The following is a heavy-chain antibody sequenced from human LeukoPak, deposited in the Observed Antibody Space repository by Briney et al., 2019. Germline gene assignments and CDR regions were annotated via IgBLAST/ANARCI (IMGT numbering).Heavy chain of an antibody. CDR2: IYPGDSGP. CDR1: GYRFTSYC. V-gene: IGHV5-51*01. CDR3: GMGGDGPPPKDNFLDV. Sequence: KSGESLKISCKVSGYRFTSYCIGWVRQMPGKGLEWMGIIYPGDSGPTYSPSFQGQVTISVDKSINTAYLQWSSLQASDTAMYYWGMGGDGPPPKDNFLDVGGKGKMVPF. D-gene: IGHD2-21*01. J-gene: IGHJ3*01.